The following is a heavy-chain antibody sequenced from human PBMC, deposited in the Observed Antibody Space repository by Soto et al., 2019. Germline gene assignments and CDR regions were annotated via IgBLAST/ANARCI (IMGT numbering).Heavy chain of an antibody. CDR1: GFTFDDYA. J-gene: IGHJ4*02. Sequence: EVQLVESGGGLVQPGRSLRLSCAASGFTFDDYAMHWVRQAPGKGLEWVSGISWNSGSIGYADSVKGRFTISRDSGKSSLYLQLSSLRADDTALYYCAKDHMWGGDSTSYYFESWGQGTLVTVSS. V-gene: IGHV3-9*01. CDR3: AKDHMWGGDSTSYYFES. D-gene: IGHD6-6*01. CDR2: ISWNSGSI.